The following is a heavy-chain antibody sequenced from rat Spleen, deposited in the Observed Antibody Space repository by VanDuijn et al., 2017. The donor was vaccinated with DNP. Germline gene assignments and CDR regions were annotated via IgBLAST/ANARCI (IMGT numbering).Heavy chain of an antibody. D-gene: IGHD1-12*02. Sequence: QVQLKESGPGLVQPSQTLSLTCTVSGFSLTNYHVYWVRQSPGKGLEWMGRIESGGSRDYNSALKSRMSISRDTSKSQVFVKMNSVEADDTAMYFCATPHAGSLSKVSSFDGGDEGVMVSLSA. CDR1: GFSLTNYH. V-gene: IGHV2-27*01. J-gene: IGHJ2*01. CDR2: IESGGSR. CDR3: ATPHAGSLSKVSSFDG.